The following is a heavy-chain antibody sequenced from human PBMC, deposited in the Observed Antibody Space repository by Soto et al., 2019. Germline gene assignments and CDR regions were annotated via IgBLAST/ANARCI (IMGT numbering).Heavy chain of an antibody. D-gene: IGHD2-15*01. CDR1: GFIFSSYA. CDR3: ARTGLLHGMDV. V-gene: IGHV3-30-3*01. J-gene: IGHJ6*02. Sequence: QVQLVESGGGVVQPGRSLRLSCAASGFIFSSYAMHWVRQAPVKGLEWVAVISYDGSNKYYADSVKGRFTISRDNSKNTLYLQMNSLRAEDTAVYYCARTGLLHGMDVWGQGTTVTVSS. CDR2: ISYDGSNK.